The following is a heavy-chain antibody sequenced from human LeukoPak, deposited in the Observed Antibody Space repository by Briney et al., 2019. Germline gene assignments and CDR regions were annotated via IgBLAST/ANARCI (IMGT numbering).Heavy chain of an antibody. J-gene: IGHJ4*02. D-gene: IGHD3-10*01. CDR1: GFPVSSNE. CDR2: ISGGST. CDR3: AKDDAWLRFGE. V-gene: IGHV3-38-3*01. Sequence: GSLRLSCAASGFPVSSNEMSWVRQAPGKGLEWVSSISGGSTYYADSRKGRFTISRDNSKNTLYLEVISLTAEDTAVYYCAKDDAWLRFGEWSQGTLVTVSS.